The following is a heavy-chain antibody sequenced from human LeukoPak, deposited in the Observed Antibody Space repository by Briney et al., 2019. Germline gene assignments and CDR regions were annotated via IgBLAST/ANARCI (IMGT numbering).Heavy chain of an antibody. D-gene: IGHD2-2*02. CDR3: AKDGHCSSTSCYTYDC. V-gene: IGHV3-23*01. J-gene: IGHJ4*02. Sequence: QPGGSLLLSFAASGFTFSTSAMSWVRQAPGKGLEWVSAISGSGGSTYYADSVKGRFTISRDNSKNTLYLQMNSLRAEDTAVYYCAKDGHCSSTSCYTYDCWGQGTLVTVSS. CDR2: ISGSGGST. CDR1: GFTFSTSA.